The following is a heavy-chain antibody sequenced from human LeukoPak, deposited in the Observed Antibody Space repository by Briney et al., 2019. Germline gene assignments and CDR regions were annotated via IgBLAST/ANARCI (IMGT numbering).Heavy chain of an antibody. Sequence: ASVKVSCKVSGYSLTELSLHWVRQVPGKGLEWMGGFDPEDGERIYAQKFQGRVTMTTDTSTSTAYMEVRSLRSDDTAVYYCARGSSWFGTIDYWGQGTLVTVSS. J-gene: IGHJ4*02. V-gene: IGHV1-24*01. D-gene: IGHD6-13*01. CDR1: GYSLTELS. CDR3: ARGSSWFGTIDY. CDR2: FDPEDGER.